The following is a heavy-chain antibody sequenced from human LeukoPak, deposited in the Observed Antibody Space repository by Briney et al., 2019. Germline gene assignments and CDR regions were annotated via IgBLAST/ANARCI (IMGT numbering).Heavy chain of an antibody. D-gene: IGHD1-26*01. J-gene: IGHJ4*02. CDR3: ARDIVGVTRAFGY. V-gene: IGHV4-59*01. CDR1: GGSISSYY. Sequence: SETLSLTCTVSGGSISSYYWSWIRQPPGKGLEWIGYIYYSGSTNYNPSLKSRVTMSVDTSKNQFSLKLNSVTAADTAVYYCARDIVGVTRAFGYWGQGTLATVSS. CDR2: IYYSGST.